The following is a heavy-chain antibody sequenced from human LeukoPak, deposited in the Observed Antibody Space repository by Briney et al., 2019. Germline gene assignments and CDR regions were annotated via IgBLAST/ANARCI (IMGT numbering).Heavy chain of an antibody. CDR1: GITFSYYW. J-gene: IGHJ4*02. D-gene: IGHD5-12*01. CDR2: IDADGSSA. Sequence: GGSLRLSCEASGITFSYYWMHWVRQAPGKGLVLVSRIDADGSSATYADSVKGRFTISRDNAKNTLYLQMNSLRAEDTAVYYCAREGGYDPFEYCGQGTLVTVSS. CDR3: AREGGYDPFEY. V-gene: IGHV3-74*01.